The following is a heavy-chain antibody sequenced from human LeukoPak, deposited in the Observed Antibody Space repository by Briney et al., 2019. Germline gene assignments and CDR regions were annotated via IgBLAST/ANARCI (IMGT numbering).Heavy chain of an antibody. Sequence: GGSLRLSCAASGFTFRTYGMHWVRQAPGKGLEWVAVIWYDGSHKYHADSVKGRFTISRDNSKNTLYLQMNSLRAEDTAVYYCGRAPRAVAVYFDYWGQGTLVTVSS. J-gene: IGHJ4*02. CDR3: GRAPRAVAVYFDY. D-gene: IGHD6-19*01. V-gene: IGHV3-33*01. CDR1: GFTFRTYG. CDR2: IWYDGSHK.